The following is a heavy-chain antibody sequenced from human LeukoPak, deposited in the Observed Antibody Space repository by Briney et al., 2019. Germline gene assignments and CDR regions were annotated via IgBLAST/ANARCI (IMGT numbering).Heavy chain of an antibody. Sequence: ASVKVSCKASGYTFTSYDFNWVRQATGQRPESMGWMSPNSGDTGYAQKFQDRVTMTRNTSISTAYMELSSLRSDDTAVYYCARGPPNWGYDYWGPGTLVTVSS. V-gene: IGHV1-8*01. J-gene: IGHJ4*02. D-gene: IGHD7-27*01. CDR3: ARGPPNWGYDY. CDR2: MSPNSGDT. CDR1: GYTFTSYD.